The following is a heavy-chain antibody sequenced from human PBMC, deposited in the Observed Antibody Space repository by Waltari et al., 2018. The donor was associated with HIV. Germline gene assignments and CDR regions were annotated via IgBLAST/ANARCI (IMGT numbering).Heavy chain of an antibody. CDR2: ITDGGST. J-gene: IGHJ4*02. V-gene: IGHV4-34*01. D-gene: IGHD5-12*01. Sequence: QVQLHQWGAGLLNASETLSLTCAVYGGSFSGYRWTWIRQPPGTGLEWVGEITDGGSTNSNPSLKSRVTLSADTSKRQFSLNLTSVTAADTAIYYCAREEVVRGYRFGNVVPVREHYFQYWGQGTLVTVSS. CDR3: AREEVVRGYRFGNVVPVREHYFQY. CDR1: GGSFSGYR.